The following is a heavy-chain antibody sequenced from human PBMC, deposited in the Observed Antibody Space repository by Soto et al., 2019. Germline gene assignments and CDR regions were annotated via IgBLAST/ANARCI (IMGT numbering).Heavy chain of an antibody. J-gene: IGHJ4*02. D-gene: IGHD1-1*01. CDR3: ERAGASTRTFDY. V-gene: IGHV5-51*01. CDR1: GYNFAGYW. CDR2: IYPSDSDT. Sequence: PGESLKISCKGSGYNFAGYWIAWVRQMPGKGLELMGIIYPSDSDTRYRPSFQGQVTISADKSISSAYLQWSSLRASDTTMYYCERAGASTRTFDYWGQGTPVTVSS.